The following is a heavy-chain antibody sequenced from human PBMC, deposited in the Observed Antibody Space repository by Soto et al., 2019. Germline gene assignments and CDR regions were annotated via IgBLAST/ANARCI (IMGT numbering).Heavy chain of an antibody. Sequence: EVQLLESGGGLVQPGGSLRLSCAASGFTFSSYAMSWVRQAPGKGLEWVSAISGSGGSTYYADSVKGRFTISRDNSNNTLYLQMNCLRAEGTAVYYCAKRGLGYCSSTSCYGPCDYWGQGTLVTVSS. J-gene: IGHJ4*02. D-gene: IGHD2-2*01. CDR1: GFTFSSYA. CDR2: ISGSGGST. V-gene: IGHV3-23*01. CDR3: AKRGLGYCSSTSCYGPCDY.